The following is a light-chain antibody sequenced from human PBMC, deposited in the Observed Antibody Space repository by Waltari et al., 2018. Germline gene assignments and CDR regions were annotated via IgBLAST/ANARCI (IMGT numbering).Light chain of an antibody. CDR1: HSVDTS. Sequence: EIVLTQSPATLSLSPGDRATLSCRASHSVDTSLAWYQQKLGQAPRLLIYDVFYRVTGIPARFSGRGSGTDFTLTISSLEPEDFALYFCQQRRDWPITFGQGTRLEIK. V-gene: IGKV3-11*01. CDR2: DVF. CDR3: QQRRDWPIT. J-gene: IGKJ5*01.